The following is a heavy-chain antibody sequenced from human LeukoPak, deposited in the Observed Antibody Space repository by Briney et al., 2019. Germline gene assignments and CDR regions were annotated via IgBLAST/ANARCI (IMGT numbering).Heavy chain of an antibody. D-gene: IGHD6-13*01. Sequence: SETLSLTCTVSGDSISSSSYYWGWIRQPPGKELEWIGSIYYSGSTYYNPSLKSRVTISVDTSKNQFSLKLSSVTAADTAVYYCARDVTAAFDYWGQGTLVTVSS. J-gene: IGHJ4*02. CDR2: IYYSGST. CDR3: ARDVTAAFDY. CDR1: GDSISSSSYY. V-gene: IGHV4-39*07.